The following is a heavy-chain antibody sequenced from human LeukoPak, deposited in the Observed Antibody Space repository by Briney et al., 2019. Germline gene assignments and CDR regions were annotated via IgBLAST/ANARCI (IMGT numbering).Heavy chain of an antibody. CDR3: ARGTSYSSSWSFDY. V-gene: IGHV1-18*01. J-gene: IGHJ4*02. Sequence: SVKVSCKASGYTFTGFYMHWVRQAPGQGLEWMGWISAYNGNTNYAQKLQGRVTMTTDTSTSTAYMELRSLRSDDTAVYYCARGTSYSSSWSFDYWGQGTLVTVSS. CDR1: GYTFTGFY. CDR2: ISAYNGNT. D-gene: IGHD6-13*01.